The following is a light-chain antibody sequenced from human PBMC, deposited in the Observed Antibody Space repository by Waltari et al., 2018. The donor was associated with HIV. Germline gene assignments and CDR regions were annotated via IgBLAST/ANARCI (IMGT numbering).Light chain of an antibody. V-gene: IGLV4-69*01. Sequence: QLAVTQSPSASASLGASVKLTCTLNSAHSTYAIAWHQQQPGKGPRYLRKVKSDGSHIKGDGIPDRFSGSSFGAERYLTITSLRSDDEADYYCQTWGTGIRVFGGGTKLTVL. J-gene: IGLJ3*02. CDR2: VKSDGSH. CDR1: SAHSTYA. CDR3: QTWGTGIRV.